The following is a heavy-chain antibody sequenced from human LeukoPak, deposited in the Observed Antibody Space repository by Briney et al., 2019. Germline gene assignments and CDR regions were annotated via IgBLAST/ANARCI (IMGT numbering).Heavy chain of an antibody. V-gene: IGHV3-30*01. D-gene: IGHD6-19*01. CDR3: AMTGYSSVWSKNKDAFDI. CDR2: ISYDGSNK. CDR1: GFTFSHYA. Sequence: GGSLRLSCAASGFTFSHYAMHWVRQAPGKGLKWVTIISYDGSNKYYADSVKGRFTISRDNSKDTLYLQMNSLRAEDTAVYYCAMTGYSSVWSKNKDAFDIWGQGTMVTDSS. J-gene: IGHJ3*02.